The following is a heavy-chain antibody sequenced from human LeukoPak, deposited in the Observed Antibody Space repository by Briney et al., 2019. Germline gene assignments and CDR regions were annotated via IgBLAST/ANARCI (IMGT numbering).Heavy chain of an antibody. CDR2: IYYSGST. Sequence: SETLSLTCTVSGGSISSSSYYWGWIRQPPGKGLEWIGSIYYSGSTYYNPSLKSRVTISLDTSKNQFSLKLSSVTAADTAVYYCARDLPTYCGGDCYSGGFDYWGQGTLVTVSS. J-gene: IGHJ4*02. D-gene: IGHD2-21*02. V-gene: IGHV4-39*07. CDR1: GGSISSSSYY. CDR3: ARDLPTYCGGDCYSGGFDY.